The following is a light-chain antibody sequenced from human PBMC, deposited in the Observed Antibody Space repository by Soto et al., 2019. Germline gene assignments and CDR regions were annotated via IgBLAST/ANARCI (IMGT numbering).Light chain of an antibody. V-gene: IGKV3-20*01. Sequence: EIVWTEARGAGSVCRCGRATLSCSASQSVSSYLAWYQQKPGQAPRLLIYGASNRATGIPDRFSGSGSGTDFTLTIRTLEPEDFAVSYCPHHRSCGTFGQGTQVDIK. CDR3: PHHRSCGT. J-gene: IGKJ1*01. CDR1: QSVSSY. CDR2: GAS.